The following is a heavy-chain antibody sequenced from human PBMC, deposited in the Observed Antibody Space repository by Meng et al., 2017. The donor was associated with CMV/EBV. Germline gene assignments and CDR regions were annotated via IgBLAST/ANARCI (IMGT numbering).Heavy chain of an antibody. CDR1: GYTFTSYD. V-gene: IGHV1-8*03. CDR3: ASGSSGDSSSSGFFDY. CDR2: MNPNSGNT. J-gene: IGHJ4*02. D-gene: IGHD6-6*01. Sequence: ASVKVSCKASGYTFTSYDINWVRQATGQGLEWMGWMNPNSGNTGYAQKFQGRVTITRNTSISTACMELSSLRSEDTAVYYCASGSSGDSSSSGFFDYWGQGTLVTVSS.